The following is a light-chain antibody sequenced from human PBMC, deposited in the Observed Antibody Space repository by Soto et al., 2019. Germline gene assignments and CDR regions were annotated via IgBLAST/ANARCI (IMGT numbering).Light chain of an antibody. CDR3: QQYGSSPPWT. Sequence: EIVLTQSPATLSLTPGETATLSCRASQSVSSYLAWYQQKPGQAPRLLIFDASNRATGIPARFSGSGSGTDFTLTISSLEPEDFAVYYCQQYGSSPPWTFGQGTKVDIK. CDR1: QSVSSY. V-gene: IGKV3-11*01. CDR2: DAS. J-gene: IGKJ1*01.